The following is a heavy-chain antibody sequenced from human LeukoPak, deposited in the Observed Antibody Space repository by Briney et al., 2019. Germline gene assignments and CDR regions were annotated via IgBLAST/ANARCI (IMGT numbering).Heavy chain of an antibody. J-gene: IGHJ4*02. Sequence: GGSLRLSCEASGFTVSNYAMSWVRQAPGKGLEWVSAITDSGDATQYADSVKGRFTISRDNSKNTLYVQMSSLRAEDTAVYYCAKRSGHNYGYFDYWGLGTLVTVSS. CDR1: GFTVSNYA. CDR3: AKRSGHNYGYFDY. V-gene: IGHV3-23*01. CDR2: ITDSGDAT. D-gene: IGHD5-18*01.